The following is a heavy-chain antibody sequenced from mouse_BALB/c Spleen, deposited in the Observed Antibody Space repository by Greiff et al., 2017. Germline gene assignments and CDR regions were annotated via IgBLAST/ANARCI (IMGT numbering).Heavy chain of an antibody. CDR3: ARGYGNYLAWFAY. CDR1: GFTFSSYA. J-gene: IGHJ3*01. Sequence: EVQGVESGGGLVKPGGSLKLSCAASGFTFSSYAMSWVRQSPEKRLEWVAEISSGGSYTYYPDTVTGRFTISRDNAKNTLYLEMSSLRSEDTAMYYCARGYGNYLAWFAYWGQGTLVTVSA. D-gene: IGHD2-10*02. V-gene: IGHV5-9-4*01. CDR2: ISSGGSYT.